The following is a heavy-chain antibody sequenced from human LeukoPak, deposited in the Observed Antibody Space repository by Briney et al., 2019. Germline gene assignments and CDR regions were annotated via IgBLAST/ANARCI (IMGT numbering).Heavy chain of an antibody. V-gene: IGHV4-59*08. D-gene: IGHD3-10*01. CDR3: ARHRGWVRGVARYGMDV. Sequence: PSKTLSLTCTVSGGSISSYYWSWIRQPPGKGLEWIGYIYYSGSTNYNPSLKSRVTISVDTSKNQFSLKLSSVTAADTAVYYCARHRGWVRGVARYGMDVWGQGTTVTVSS. J-gene: IGHJ6*02. CDR1: GGSISSYY. CDR2: IYYSGST.